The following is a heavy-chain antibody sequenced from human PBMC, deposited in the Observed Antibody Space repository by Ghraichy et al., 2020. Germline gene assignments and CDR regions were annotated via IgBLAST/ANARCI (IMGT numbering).Heavy chain of an antibody. CDR2: IRAYNGNT. J-gene: IGHJ4*02. CDR1: GYTFTSYG. CDR3: ARRRDMEWDLVGRGDFDY. V-gene: IGHV1-18*04. D-gene: IGHD1-26*01. Sequence: ASVKVSCKASGYTFTSYGISWVRQAPGQGLEWMGWIRAYNGNTNFAQKFQGRLTMTTDTSTTTAYMELRSPRSDDTAVYYCARRRDMEWDLVGRGDFDYWGQGTLVTVSS.